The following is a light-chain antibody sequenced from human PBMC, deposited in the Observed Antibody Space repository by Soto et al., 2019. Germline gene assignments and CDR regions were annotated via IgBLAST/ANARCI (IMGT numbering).Light chain of an antibody. CDR3: QQLNSYPFLS. Sequence: DIQLTQSPSFLSASVGDRITITCRASQGISSYLAWYQQKPGKAPKLLIYAASTLQSGDPSRFSGSGSGTEFTLTISSLQPEDFATYYCQQLNSYPFLSFGGGTKVEIK. V-gene: IGKV1-9*01. CDR2: AAS. J-gene: IGKJ4*01. CDR1: QGISSY.